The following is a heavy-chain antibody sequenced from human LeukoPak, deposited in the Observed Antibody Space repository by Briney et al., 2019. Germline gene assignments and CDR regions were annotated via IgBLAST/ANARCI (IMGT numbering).Heavy chain of an antibody. CDR2: IYTSGST. Sequence: PSETLSLTCTVSGGSISSGSYYWSWIRQPAGKGLEWIGRIYTSGSTNYNPSLKSRVTISVDTSKNQFSLKLSSVTAADTAVYYCASTVGYYYYMDVWGKGTTVTVSS. D-gene: IGHD4-23*01. CDR3: ASTVGYYYYMDV. V-gene: IGHV4-61*02. CDR1: GGSISSGSYY. J-gene: IGHJ6*03.